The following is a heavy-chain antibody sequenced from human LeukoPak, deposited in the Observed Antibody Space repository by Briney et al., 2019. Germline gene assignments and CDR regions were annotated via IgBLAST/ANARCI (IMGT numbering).Heavy chain of an antibody. CDR3: ARAGGLLWFGEVLESSDAFHI. CDR1: GFTFSSYW. D-gene: IGHD3-10*01. J-gene: IGHJ3*02. V-gene: IGHV3-74*01. Sequence: GGSLRLSCAASGFTFSSYWMQWVRQAPGKGLVWVSCINSDGSSASYADSVKGRFTISRDNAKNTLYLQVNSLRDEDTAVYYCARAGGLLWFGEVLESSDAFHIWGQGTMVTVSS. CDR2: INSDGSSA.